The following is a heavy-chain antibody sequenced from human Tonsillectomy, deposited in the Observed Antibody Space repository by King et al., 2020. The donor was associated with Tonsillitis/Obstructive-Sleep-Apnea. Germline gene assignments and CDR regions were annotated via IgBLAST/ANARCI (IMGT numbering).Heavy chain of an antibody. J-gene: IGHJ6*03. D-gene: IGHD1-1*01. Sequence: QLQESGPGLVKPSENLSLTCTVSGGSISSSSYYWGWIRQPPGKGLEWIGSIYYSGSTYYNPSLKSRVTISVDTSKNQFSLKLSSVTAADTAVYYCASVWNYYYYYMDVWGKGTTVTVSS. CDR3: ASVWNYYYYYMDV. V-gene: IGHV4-39*01. CDR1: GGSISSSSYY. CDR2: IYYSGST.